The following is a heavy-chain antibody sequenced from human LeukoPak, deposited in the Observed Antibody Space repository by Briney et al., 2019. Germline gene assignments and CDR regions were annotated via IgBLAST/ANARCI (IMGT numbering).Heavy chain of an antibody. CDR1: GFSISSYE. V-gene: IGHV3-48*03. D-gene: IGHD1-7*01. J-gene: IGHJ6*03. CDR3: ARVELAPYYYYMDV. CDR2: ISSSGSTI. Sequence: HSGGCLRLSCAASGFSISSYEMNSVRQAPGKGLEWVSHISSSGSTIWYADSVKGRFTISRDNAKNSLYLQMNSLRAEDTAVYYCARVELAPYYYYMDVWGKGTTVTVSS.